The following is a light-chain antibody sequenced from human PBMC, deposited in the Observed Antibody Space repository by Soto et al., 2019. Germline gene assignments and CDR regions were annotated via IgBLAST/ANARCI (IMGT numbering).Light chain of an antibody. J-gene: IGLJ2*01. CDR3: SSYTSSSTRV. CDR1: SSDVGGYSH. Sequence: QSALTQPASVSGSPGQSITISCTGTSSDVGGYSHVSWYQQHPGKAPKLMIYEVNNRPSGVSNRFSGSKSGNTASLTISGLQAEDEADYYCSSYTSSSTRVFGGGTQLTVL. V-gene: IGLV2-14*01. CDR2: EVN.